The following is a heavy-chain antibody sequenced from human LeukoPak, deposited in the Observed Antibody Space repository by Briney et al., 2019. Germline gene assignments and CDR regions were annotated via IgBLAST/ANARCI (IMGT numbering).Heavy chain of an antibody. CDR1: EFTFSNYR. J-gene: IGHJ4*02. CDR2: ISSGSSYT. D-gene: IGHD4-17*01. Sequence: PGGSLRLSCAASEFTFSNYRMSGVRQVPGKGLEWGSSISSGSSYTYSADSVKGRFTISRDNAKNSLYLQMNSLRAEDTAVYYCARITANYGYYVRYRINDYWGQGTLVTVS. CDR3: ARITANYGYYVRYRINDY. V-gene: IGHV3-21*01.